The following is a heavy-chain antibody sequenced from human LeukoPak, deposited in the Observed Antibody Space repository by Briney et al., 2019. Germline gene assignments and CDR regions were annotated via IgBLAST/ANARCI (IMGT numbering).Heavy chain of an antibody. D-gene: IGHD3-16*01. CDR3: VLDARLGESLR. CDR1: GFSFSSYA. V-gene: IGHV3-23*01. CDR2: IRAGGDDT. Sequence: PGGSLRLSCAASGFSFSSYAMSWVRQAPGKGLEWVSYIRAGGDDTYYADSVRGRLTTSGDNSKNTLYLEMNSLRAEDTAIYYCVLDARLGESLRWGQGTLVTVSS. J-gene: IGHJ4*02.